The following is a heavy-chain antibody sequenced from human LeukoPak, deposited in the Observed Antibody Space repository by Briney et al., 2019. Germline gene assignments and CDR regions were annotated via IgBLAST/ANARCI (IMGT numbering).Heavy chain of an antibody. Sequence: SETLSLTCTVSGGSISSYYWSWIRQPPGKGLEWIGYIYYSGSTNYNPALKSRVTISVDTSKNQFSLKLSSVTAADTAGYYCAGDCSGYHSNDYWGQGTLVTVSS. J-gene: IGHJ4*02. CDR1: GGSISSYY. CDR2: IYYSGST. CDR3: AGDCSGYHSNDY. D-gene: IGHD3-22*01. V-gene: IGHV4-59*01.